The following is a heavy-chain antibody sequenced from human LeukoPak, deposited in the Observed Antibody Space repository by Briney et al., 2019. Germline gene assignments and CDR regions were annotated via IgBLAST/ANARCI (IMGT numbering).Heavy chain of an antibody. D-gene: IGHD3-22*01. CDR2: ISGSGGNT. CDR1: GFTFNNFA. CDR3: AKYDSSSYNYINFDY. J-gene: IGHJ4*02. Sequence: GGSLRLSCAASGFTFNNFAMSWVRQAPGKGLEWVSAISGSGGNTYYADSVKGRFTISRDNSKNTLYLQMNSLGAEDTALYYCAKYDSSSYNYINFDYWGQGTLVTVSS. V-gene: IGHV3-23*01.